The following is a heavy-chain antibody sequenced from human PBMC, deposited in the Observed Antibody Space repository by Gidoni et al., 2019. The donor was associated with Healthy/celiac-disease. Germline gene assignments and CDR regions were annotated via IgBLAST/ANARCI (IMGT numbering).Heavy chain of an antibody. CDR3: ARDSYSSGWYGHFDY. V-gene: IGHV4-61*02. Sequence: QVQPQESGPVLVKPSQTLSLTCTVSAGSIRSRCYYWSWIRQPAGKGLEWIRRIYTSGSTNYNPSLKSRVTISVETSKNQFYLKLSSVTAADTAVYYCARDSYSSGWYGHFDYWGQGTLVTVSS. J-gene: IGHJ4*02. CDR1: AGSIRSRCYY. CDR2: IYTSGST. D-gene: IGHD6-19*01.